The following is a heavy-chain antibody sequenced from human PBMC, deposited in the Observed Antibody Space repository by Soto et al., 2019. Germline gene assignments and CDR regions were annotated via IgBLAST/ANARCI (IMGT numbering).Heavy chain of an antibody. CDR2: TYYRLKWYK. Sequence: PSQTLSLTCAISGDSVSSSSVTWNWIRQSPSRGLEWLGRTYYRLKWYKDYAVSVKRRATINPDTSKNQLSLQLYSVTPDDTAVYFCVREASVWFDPWGQGTLVTVSS. CDR1: GDSVSSSSVT. V-gene: IGHV6-1*01. J-gene: IGHJ5*02. CDR3: VREASVWFDP.